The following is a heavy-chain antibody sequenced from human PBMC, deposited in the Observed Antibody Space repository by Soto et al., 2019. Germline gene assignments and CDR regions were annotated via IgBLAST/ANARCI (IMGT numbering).Heavy chain of an antibody. J-gene: IGHJ4*02. Sequence: EVQLVESGGGWVKRGGSLSLSCAASGFTFSNAWMSWVRQAPGKGLEWVGRMKSKTDGGTTDYAEPVKGRFTISRDDSKNTLYLQMNSLKAEDTAVYYCTTDRMTIFGVVITRGVSFAYWGQGTLVTVSS. CDR1: GFTFSNAW. CDR2: MKSKTDGGTT. D-gene: IGHD3-3*01. CDR3: TTDRMTIFGVVITRGVSFAY. V-gene: IGHV3-15*01.